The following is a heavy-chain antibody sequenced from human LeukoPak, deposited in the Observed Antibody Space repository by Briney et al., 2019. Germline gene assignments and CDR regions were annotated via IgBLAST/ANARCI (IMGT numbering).Heavy chain of an antibody. Sequence: ASVKVSCKASGYTFTSYGISWVRQAPGQGLEWMGWISAYNGNTNYAQKLQGRVTMTTDTSTSTAYMELRSLRSDDTAVYYCAGDVEGFGETNWFDPWGQGTLVTVSS. CDR2: ISAYNGNT. D-gene: IGHD3-10*01. CDR1: GYTFTSYG. CDR3: AGDVEGFGETNWFDP. J-gene: IGHJ5*02. V-gene: IGHV1-18*01.